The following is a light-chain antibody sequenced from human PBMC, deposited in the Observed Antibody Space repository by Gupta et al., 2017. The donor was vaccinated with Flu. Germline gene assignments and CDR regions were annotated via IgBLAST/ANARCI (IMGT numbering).Light chain of an antibody. V-gene: IGKV3-20*01. J-gene: IGKJ1*01. CDR3: QQYGSSLWT. CDR2: GAS. Sequence: GALLLPPGERATLSCRASQSVSSSYLAWYQQKPGQAPRLLIYGASSRATGIADRFSGSGSGTDFTLTISRLEPEDFAVYYCQQYGSSLWTFGQGTKVEIK. CDR1: QSVSSSY.